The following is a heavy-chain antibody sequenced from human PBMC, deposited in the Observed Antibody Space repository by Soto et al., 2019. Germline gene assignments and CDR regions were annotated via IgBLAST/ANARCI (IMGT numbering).Heavy chain of an antibody. D-gene: IGHD2-2*01. CDR1: GYTFTSYG. V-gene: IGHV1-18*04. J-gene: IGHJ6*02. CDR2: ISAYNGNT. Sequence: ASVKVSCKASGYTFTSYGISWVRQAPGQGLGWLGWISAYNGNTNYAQKLQGRVTMTTDTSTSTAYMELRSLRSDDTAVYYCARVVPLGYCSSTSCPTGYYYYGMDVWGQGTTVTVSS. CDR3: ARVVPLGYCSSTSCPTGYYYYGMDV.